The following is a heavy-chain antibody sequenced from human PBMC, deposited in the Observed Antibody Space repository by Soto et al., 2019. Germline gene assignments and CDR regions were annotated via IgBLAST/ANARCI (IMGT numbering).Heavy chain of an antibody. CDR2: ISYDGSNK. D-gene: IGHD3-9*01. V-gene: IGHV3-30-3*01. J-gene: IGHJ4*02. CDR1: GFTFSSYA. CDR3: ARDLYDILTLDY. Sequence: QVQLVESGGGVVQPGRSLRLSCAASGFTFSSYAMHWVRQAPGKGLEWVAVISYDGSNKYYADSVKGRFTISRDNSKNTLYLQMNSLRAEDTAVYYCARDLYDILTLDYWGQGTLVTVSS.